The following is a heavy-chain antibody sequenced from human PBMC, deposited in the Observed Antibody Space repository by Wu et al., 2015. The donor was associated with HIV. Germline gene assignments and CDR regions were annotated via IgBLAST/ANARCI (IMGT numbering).Heavy chain of an antibody. V-gene: IGHV1-69*12. CDR2: IIPIFGTA. CDR3: ARDRLRYCSSTSCYSTRIGIDY. J-gene: IGHJ4*02. Sequence: QVQLVQSGAEVKKPGSSVKVSCKASGGTFSSYAISWVRQAPGQGLEWMGGIIPIFGTANYAQKFQGRVTITADESTSTAYMELSSLRSEDTAVYYCARDRLRYCSSTSCYSTRIGIDYWGQGTLVTVSS. D-gene: IGHD2-2*01. CDR1: GGTFSSYA.